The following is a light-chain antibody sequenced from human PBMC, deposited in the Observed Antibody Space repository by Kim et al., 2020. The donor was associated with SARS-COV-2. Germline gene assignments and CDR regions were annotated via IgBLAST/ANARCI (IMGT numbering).Light chain of an antibody. CDR2: YAS. V-gene: IGKV3-15*01. CDR3: QQYDNWPPLT. Sequence: SPGETATLSCRASQNVRSNLAWYQQIPGQAPRLLIYYASTRATGIPAWFSGSGSGTEFTLTISCLRSEDFAVYYCQQYDNWPPLTFGQGTKVDIK. J-gene: IGKJ1*01. CDR1: QNVRSN.